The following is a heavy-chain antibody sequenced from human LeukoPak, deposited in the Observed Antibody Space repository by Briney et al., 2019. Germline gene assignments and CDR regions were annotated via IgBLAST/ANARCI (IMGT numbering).Heavy chain of an antibody. CDR1: GGSISSYY. Sequence: SETLSLTCTVSGGSISSYYWSWIRQPAGKGLEWIGRIYTSGSTNYSPSLKSRVTISVDTSKNQFSLKLSSVTAADTAVYYCARLRTVYSSGWQIYYYYYMDVWGKGTTVTISS. V-gene: IGHV4-4*07. D-gene: IGHD6-19*01. CDR2: IYTSGST. J-gene: IGHJ6*03. CDR3: ARLRTVYSSGWQIYYYYYMDV.